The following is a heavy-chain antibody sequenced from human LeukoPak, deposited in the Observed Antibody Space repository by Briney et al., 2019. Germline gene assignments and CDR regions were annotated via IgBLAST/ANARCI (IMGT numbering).Heavy chain of an antibody. CDR3: ARHSTTGSIDH. CDR1: GFIFSTYD. V-gene: IGHV3-30-3*01. CDR2: ISRNGGIR. Sequence: PGTSLRLSCAASGFIFSTYDMHWVRQAPGKALEWVAVISRNGGIRYHADSVKGRFTISRDNSKDTLYLQMNSLRADDTAVYYCARHSTTGSIDHWGQGNLITVSS. J-gene: IGHJ4*02. D-gene: IGHD3-9*01.